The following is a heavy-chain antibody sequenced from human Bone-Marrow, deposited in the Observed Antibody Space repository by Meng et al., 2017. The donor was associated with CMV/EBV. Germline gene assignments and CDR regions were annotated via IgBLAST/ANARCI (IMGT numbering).Heavy chain of an antibody. D-gene: IGHD2-15*01. CDR1: GGSISSGDYY. CDR2: IYYSGST. V-gene: IGHV4-30-4*08. Sequence: LRLSCTVSGGSISSGDYYWSWIRQPPGKGLEWIGYIYYSGSTYYNPSLKSRVTISVDTSKNQFSLKLSSVTAADTAVYYCARPRRYCSGGSCSSYYGMDVWGQGTTVTVSS. CDR3: ARPRRYCSGGSCSSYYGMDV. J-gene: IGHJ6*02.